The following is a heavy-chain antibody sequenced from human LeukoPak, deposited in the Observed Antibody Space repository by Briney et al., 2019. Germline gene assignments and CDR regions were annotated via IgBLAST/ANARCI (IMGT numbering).Heavy chain of an antibody. CDR3: AKAAVLLWFGELLTNAFDI. J-gene: IGHJ3*02. D-gene: IGHD3-10*01. CDR2: ISWNNGNI. CDR1: GFTFDDYA. V-gene: IGHV3-9*01. Sequence: PGRSLRLSCAASGFTFDDYARHWVRQAPRQGLEGVSGISWNNGNIGYADSVKTRFTISRDNAKTSLYLQMNTLRAEDAALYYCAKAAVLLWFGELLTNAFDIWGQGTLVTVSS.